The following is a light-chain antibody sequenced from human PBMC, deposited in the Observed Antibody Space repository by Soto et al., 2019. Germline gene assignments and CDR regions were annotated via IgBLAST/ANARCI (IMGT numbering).Light chain of an antibody. CDR1: QSVGNN. CDR2: EAS. V-gene: IGKV3-11*01. J-gene: IGKJ4*01. Sequence: EIVLTQSSATLSLSPGERATLSCRASQSVGNNLAWSQQKPGQPPGLLIYEASTRATGIPARFSGSGSGTDFTLSISSLEPEDFAVYYCQQHANWPVTFGGATKVDIK. CDR3: QQHANWPVT.